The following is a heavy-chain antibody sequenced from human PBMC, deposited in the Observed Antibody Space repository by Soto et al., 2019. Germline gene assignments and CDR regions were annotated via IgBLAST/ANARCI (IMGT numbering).Heavy chain of an antibody. CDR1: GGSISSRSYY. Sequence: SETLSLTCTVSGGSISSRSYYRAWIRQPPGKGLEWIATIYYNGNTYYNLSLKSRATISVDASENRFSLKLRSVTAADTAVYYCARGFGGYSWFDPWGQGTLVTVSS. J-gene: IGHJ5*02. CDR2: IYYNGNT. V-gene: IGHV4-39*02. CDR3: ARGFGGYSWFDP. D-gene: IGHD3-22*01.